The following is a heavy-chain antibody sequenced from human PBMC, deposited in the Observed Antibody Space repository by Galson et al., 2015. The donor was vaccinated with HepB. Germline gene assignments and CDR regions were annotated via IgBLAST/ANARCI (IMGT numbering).Heavy chain of an antibody. CDR1: GFTVSSNY. Sequence: SLRLSCAASGFTVSSNYMSWVRQAPGKGLEWVSVIYSGGSTYYADSVKGRFTISRDNSKNTLYLQMNSLRAEDTAVYYCARGSPLDSGPEGYWGQGTLVTVSS. CDR2: IYSGGST. J-gene: IGHJ4*02. V-gene: IGHV3-53*01. CDR3: ARGSPLDSGPEGY. D-gene: IGHD1-26*01.